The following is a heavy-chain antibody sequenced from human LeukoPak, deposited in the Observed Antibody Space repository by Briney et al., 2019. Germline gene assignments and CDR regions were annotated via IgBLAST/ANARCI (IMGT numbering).Heavy chain of an antibody. CDR3: AKNGQSGFSFDP. CDR2: IYYSGST. V-gene: IGHV4-59*12. J-gene: IGHJ5*02. D-gene: IGHD2-8*01. CDR1: GGFISSYY. Sequence: SETLSLTCTVSGGFISSYYWSWIRQPPGKGLEWMGYIYYSGSTNYNPSLKSRVTISVDTSKNQFSLKLSSVTAADTAVYYCAKNGQSGFSFDPWGQGTLVTVSS.